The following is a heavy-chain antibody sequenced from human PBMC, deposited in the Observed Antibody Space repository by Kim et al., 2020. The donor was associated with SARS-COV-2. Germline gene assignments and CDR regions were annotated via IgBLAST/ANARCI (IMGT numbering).Heavy chain of an antibody. D-gene: IGHD6-19*01. CDR3: AKVTSGSSGWFEYFQH. CDR1: GFTFNNYA. V-gene: IGHV3-23*01. J-gene: IGHJ1*01. Sequence: GGSLRLSCAASGFTFNNYAMSWVRQAPGKGLEWVSGLRDRGGSTEYADSVKGRFSISRDNSKNTLYLHMESLRAEDTAVYYCAKVTSGSSGWFEYFQHWGQGALVNVSS. CDR2: LRDRGGST.